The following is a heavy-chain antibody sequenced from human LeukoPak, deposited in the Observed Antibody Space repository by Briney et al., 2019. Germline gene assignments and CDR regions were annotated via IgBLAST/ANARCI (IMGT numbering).Heavy chain of an antibody. CDR1: GFTFKLYW. D-gene: IGHD4-17*01. CDR3: AKDHGDDTFDY. V-gene: IGHV3-74*01. Sequence: GGSLRLSCAASGFTFKLYWMHWVRQVPGKRPVWVSRINDDGSDTIYADSVRGRFTISRDDAKNTVYLQMNNLRAEDTAVYYCAKDHGDDTFDYWGQGTLVTVSS. CDR2: INDDGSDT. J-gene: IGHJ4*02.